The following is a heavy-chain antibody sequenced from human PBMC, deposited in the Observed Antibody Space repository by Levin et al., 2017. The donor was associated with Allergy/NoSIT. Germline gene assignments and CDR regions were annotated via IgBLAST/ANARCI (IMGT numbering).Heavy chain of an antibody. CDR1: GFSLSTSGVG. D-gene: IGHD4-11*01. Sequence: SGPTLVKPTQTLTLTCTFSGFSLSTSGVGVGWIRQPPGKALEWLALIYWDDDKRYSPSLKSRLTITKDTSKNQVVLTMTNMDPVDTATYYCAHTRETTVTRFLSPTKKYYFDYWGQGTLVTVSS. CDR2: IYWDDDK. CDR3: AHTRETTVTRFLSPTKKYYFDY. V-gene: IGHV2-5*02. J-gene: IGHJ4*02.